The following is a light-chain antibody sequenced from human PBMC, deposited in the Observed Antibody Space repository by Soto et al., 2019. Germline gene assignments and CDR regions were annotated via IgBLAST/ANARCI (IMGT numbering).Light chain of an antibody. Sequence: DIQMTQSPSSLSASVGDRVTITCRASQSISSYLNWYQQKPGKAPKLLIYAASSLQGGVPSRFSGSGSGTDFTLTISSLQPEDSPTYYCQQSYNTPRTFGQGTKVDIK. V-gene: IGKV1-39*01. CDR3: QQSYNTPRT. J-gene: IGKJ1*01. CDR2: AAS. CDR1: QSISSY.